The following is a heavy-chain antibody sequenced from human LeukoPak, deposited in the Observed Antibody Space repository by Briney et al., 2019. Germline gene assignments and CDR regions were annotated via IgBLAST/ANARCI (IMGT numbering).Heavy chain of an antibody. V-gene: IGHV4-4*02. Sequence: PSETLSLTCAVSGGSTSSSNWWSWVRQPPGKGLEWIGEIYHSGSTNYNPSLKSRVTISVDKSKNQFSLKLSSVTAADTAVYYCARVIVGYCSSTSCLNWFDPWGQGTLVTVSS. CDR2: IYHSGST. CDR3: ARVIVGYCSSTSCLNWFDP. D-gene: IGHD2-2*01. J-gene: IGHJ5*02. CDR1: GGSTSSSNW.